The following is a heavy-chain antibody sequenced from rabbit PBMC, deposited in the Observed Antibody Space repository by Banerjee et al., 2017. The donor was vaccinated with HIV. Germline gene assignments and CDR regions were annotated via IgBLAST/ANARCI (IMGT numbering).Heavy chain of an antibody. Sequence: QEQLVESGGGLVQPEGSLTLTCKASGFTFSSYVITWVRQAPGKGLEWIGWIITDDSAYYASWVNGRFTISSDNAQNTVDLQMNSLTAADTATYFCARSLGWGAGNLWGQGTLVTVS. J-gene: IGHJ4*01. CDR2: IITDDSA. CDR1: GFTFSSYV. CDR3: ARSLGWGAGNL. V-gene: IGHV1S8*01. D-gene: IGHD4-1*01.